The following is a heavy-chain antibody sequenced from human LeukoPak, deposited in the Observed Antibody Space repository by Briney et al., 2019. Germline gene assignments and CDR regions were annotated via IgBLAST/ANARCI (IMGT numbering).Heavy chain of an antibody. Sequence: PSETLSLTCTVSGGSISSYYWSWIRQPPGKGLEWIGYIYYSGSTNYNPSPKSRVTISVDTSKNQFSLKLSSVTAADTAVYYCARSETYYYGSGTYTSPSNWFDPWGQGTLVTVSS. V-gene: IGHV4-59*08. D-gene: IGHD3-10*01. CDR1: GGSISSYY. CDR3: ARSETYYYGSGTYTSPSNWFDP. CDR2: IYYSGST. J-gene: IGHJ5*02.